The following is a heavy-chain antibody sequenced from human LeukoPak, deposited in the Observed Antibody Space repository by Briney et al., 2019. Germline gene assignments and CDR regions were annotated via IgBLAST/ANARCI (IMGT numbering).Heavy chain of an antibody. V-gene: IGHV4-34*01. Sequence: PSETLSLTCAVYGGSFSGYYWSWIRPPPGKGLEWIGEINHSGSTNYHPSLKSRVTISVDTSKNQFSLKLSSVTAADTAVYYCARGLKSLEVATIKSGYYFDYWGQGTLVTVSS. CDR2: INHSGST. D-gene: IGHD5-12*01. CDR1: GGSFSGYY. J-gene: IGHJ4*02. CDR3: ARGLKSLEVATIKSGYYFDY.